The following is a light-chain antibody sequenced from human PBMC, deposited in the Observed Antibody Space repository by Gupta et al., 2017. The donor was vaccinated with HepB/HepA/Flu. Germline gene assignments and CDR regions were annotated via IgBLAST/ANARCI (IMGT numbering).Light chain of an antibody. Sequence: QSALTQPPPVSGSPAQSVTIPCTGTSSDVGGYNSVSWYQQHPGKAPKLMIYDVNKRPSVVPDRFSGSKSGNTASLTISGLQAEDEADYHCCSDAVDASYVFGSGTKFTVL. CDR3: CSDAVDASYV. J-gene: IGLJ1*01. CDR1: SSDVGGYNS. CDR2: DVN. V-gene: IGLV2-11*01.